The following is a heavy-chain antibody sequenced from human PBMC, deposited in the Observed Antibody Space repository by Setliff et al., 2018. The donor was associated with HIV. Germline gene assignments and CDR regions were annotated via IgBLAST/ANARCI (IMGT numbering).Heavy chain of an antibody. Sequence: ASVKVSCKASGYTFTRYGISWVRQAPGQGLEWMGWISANNGNTNYAQKLQGRVTMTTDTSTSTAYMELRSLRSDDTAVYYCARQYSSGSRLDYWGQGTLVTVSS. D-gene: IGHD6-19*01. J-gene: IGHJ4*02. CDR1: GYTFTRYG. CDR3: ARQYSSGSRLDY. CDR2: ISANNGNT. V-gene: IGHV1-18*01.